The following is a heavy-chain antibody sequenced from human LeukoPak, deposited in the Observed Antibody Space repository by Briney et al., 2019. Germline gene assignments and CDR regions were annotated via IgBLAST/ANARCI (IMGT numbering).Heavy chain of an antibody. CDR3: ARDPEGFGATYFDY. D-gene: IGHD3-16*01. Sequence: PGGSLRLSCAASGFTFSSYAMSWVRQAPGKGLEWVSAISGSGGSTYYADSVKGRFTISRDNSKSTLYLQMNSLRAEDTAVYYCARDPEGFGATYFDYWGQGTLVTVSS. CDR1: GFTFSSYA. J-gene: IGHJ4*02. CDR2: ISGSGGST. V-gene: IGHV3-23*01.